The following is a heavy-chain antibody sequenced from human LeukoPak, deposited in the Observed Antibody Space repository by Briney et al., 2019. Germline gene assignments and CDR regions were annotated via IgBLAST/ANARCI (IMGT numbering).Heavy chain of an antibody. CDR3: AKDPMGSFDY. V-gene: IGHV3-23*01. CDR1: GFTFSSYA. CDR2: ISGSGGST. D-gene: IGHD1-26*01. Sequence: GGSLGLSCAASGFTFSSYAMSWVRQAPGKGLEWVSAISGSGGSTCYADSVKGRFTISRDNSKNTLYLQMNSLRAEDTAVYYCAKDPMGSFDYWGQGTLVTVSS. J-gene: IGHJ4*02.